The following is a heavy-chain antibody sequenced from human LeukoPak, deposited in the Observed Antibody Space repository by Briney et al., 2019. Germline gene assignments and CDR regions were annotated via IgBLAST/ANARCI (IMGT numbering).Heavy chain of an antibody. CDR3: AKEAAYGDYGVGESDY. J-gene: IGHJ4*02. D-gene: IGHD4-17*01. V-gene: IGHV3-23*01. CDR1: GFTFGSYA. Sequence: GGSLRLSCAASGFTFGSYAMSWVRQAPGKGLEWVSAISGSGGSTYYADSVKGRFTISRDNSKNTLYLQMNSLRAEDTAVYYCAKEAAYGDYGVGESDYWGQGTLVTVSS. CDR2: ISGSGGST.